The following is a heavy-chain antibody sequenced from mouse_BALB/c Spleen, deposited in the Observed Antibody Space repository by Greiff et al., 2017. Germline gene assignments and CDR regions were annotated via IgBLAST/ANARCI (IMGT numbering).Heavy chain of an antibody. V-gene: IGHV5-4*02. CDR1: GFTFSDYY. CDR2: ISDGGSYT. D-gene: IGHD6-5*01. CDR3: ARLCGEGDMDY. Sequence: EVQLLESGGGLVKPGGSLKLSCAASGFTFSDYYMYWVRQTPEKRLEWVATISDGGSYTYYPDSVKGRFTISIDNAKNNLYLQMSSLKSEDTAMYYCARLCGEGDMDYWGQGTSVTVSS. J-gene: IGHJ4*01.